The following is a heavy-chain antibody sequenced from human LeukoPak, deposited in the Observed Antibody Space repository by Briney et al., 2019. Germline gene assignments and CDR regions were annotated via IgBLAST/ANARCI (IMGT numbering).Heavy chain of an antibody. V-gene: IGHV1-2*02. D-gene: IGHD3-22*01. CDR3: ARDYRYYGSSGYYPC. J-gene: IGHJ4*02. Sequence: ASVKVSCKASGYTFTGYYVHWVRQAPGQGLEWMGWINPNSGGTNYAQKFQGRVTMTRDTSISTVYMELSRLRSDDTAVYYCARDYRYYGSSGYYPCWGQGILVTVSS. CDR2: INPNSGGT. CDR1: GYTFTGYY.